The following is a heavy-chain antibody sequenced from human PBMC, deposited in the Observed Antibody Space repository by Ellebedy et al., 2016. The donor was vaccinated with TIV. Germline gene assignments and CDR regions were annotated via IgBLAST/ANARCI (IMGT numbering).Heavy chain of an antibody. V-gene: IGHV4-34*01. CDR1: GGSFSGYY. Sequence: MPSETLSLTCAVYGGSFSGYYWSWIRQPPGKGLEWIGEINHSGSTNYNPSLKSRVTISVDTSKNQFSLKLSSVTAADTAVYYCARGSGATSDYWGQGTLVTVSS. J-gene: IGHJ4*02. CDR2: INHSGST. D-gene: IGHD1-26*01. CDR3: ARGSGATSDY.